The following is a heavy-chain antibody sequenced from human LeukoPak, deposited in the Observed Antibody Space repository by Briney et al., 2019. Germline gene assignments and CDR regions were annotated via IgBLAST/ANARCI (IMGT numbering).Heavy chain of an antibody. J-gene: IGHJ4*02. CDR2: ISYDGSNK. D-gene: IGHD6-13*01. Sequence: GGSLRLSCAAPGFTFSSYAMHWVSQAPGKGLEWVAFISYDGSNKYYADSVKGRFTISRDNSKNTLYLQMNSLRAEDTAVYYCARDGYSSSWYGTLFYWGQGTLVTVSS. V-gene: IGHV3-30-3*01. CDR3: ARDGYSSSWYGTLFY. CDR1: GFTFSSYA.